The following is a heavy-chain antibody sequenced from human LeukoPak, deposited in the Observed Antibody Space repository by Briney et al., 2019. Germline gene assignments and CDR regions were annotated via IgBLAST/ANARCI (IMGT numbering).Heavy chain of an antibody. V-gene: IGHV1-18*01. CDR3: ARDSSGWYSYYYYGMDV. CDR1: GYTFTSYG. CDR2: ISAYNGNT. D-gene: IGHD6-19*01. Sequence: ASVKVSCKASGYTFTSYGISWVRQAPGQGLEWMGWISAYNGNTNYAQKLQGRVTMTTDTSTSTAYMELRSLRSDDTAVYYCARDSSGWYSYYYYGMDVWGQGTTVTASS. J-gene: IGHJ6*02.